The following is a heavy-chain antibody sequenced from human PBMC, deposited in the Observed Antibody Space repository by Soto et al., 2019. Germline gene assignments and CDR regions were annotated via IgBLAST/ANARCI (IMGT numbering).Heavy chain of an antibody. J-gene: IGHJ5*02. CDR1: GFTFGDSY. V-gene: IGHV3-11*06. D-gene: IGHD2-15*01. Sequence: VGSLRLSCAGPGFTFGDSYMSWIRQAPGKGLEWLSYISPGSRYPAYADSVKGRFTISRDNAKRSLYLQMMSLAAEDTAIYYCVRGGGGGLFDPCGQRTMVTVSS. CDR3: VRGGGGGLFDP. CDR2: ISPGSRYP.